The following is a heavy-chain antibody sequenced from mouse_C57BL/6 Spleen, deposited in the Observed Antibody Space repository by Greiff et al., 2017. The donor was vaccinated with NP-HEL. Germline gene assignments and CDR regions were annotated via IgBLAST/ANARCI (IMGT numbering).Heavy chain of an antibody. CDR3: PGNHILRAYFDY. D-gene: IGHD3-3*01. CDR2: IDPETGGT. V-gene: IGHV1-15*01. CDR1: GYTFIDYE. J-gene: IGHJ2*01. Sequence: QVQLQQSGAELVRPGASVTLSCKASGYTFIDYEMHWVKQTPVHGLEWIGAIDPETGGTAYNQKFKGKAILTADKSSSTAYMELRSLTSEDSAVYYCPGNHILRAYFDYWGQGTTLTVSS.